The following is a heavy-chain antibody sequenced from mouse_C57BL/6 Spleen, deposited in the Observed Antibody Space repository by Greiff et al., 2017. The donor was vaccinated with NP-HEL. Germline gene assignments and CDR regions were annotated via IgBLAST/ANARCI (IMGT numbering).Heavy chain of an antibody. J-gene: IGHJ3*01. V-gene: IGHV5-4*01. Sequence: EVQRVESGGGLVKPGGSLKLSCAASGFTFSSYAMSWVRQTPEKRLEWVATISDGGSYTYYPDNVKGRFTISRDNAKNNLYLQMSHLKSEDTAMYYCAREKDGYYQFAYWGQGTLVTVSA. CDR1: GFTFSSYA. D-gene: IGHD2-3*01. CDR2: ISDGGSYT. CDR3: AREKDGYYQFAY.